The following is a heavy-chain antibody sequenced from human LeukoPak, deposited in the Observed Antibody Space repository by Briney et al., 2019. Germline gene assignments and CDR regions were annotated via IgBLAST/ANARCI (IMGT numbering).Heavy chain of an antibody. D-gene: IGHD6-19*01. J-gene: IGHJ5*01. V-gene: IGHV3-23*01. CDR3: ANPVSGGLAVTADWFHP. CDR1: GFALSFYA. CDR2: IDAYSGTT. Sequence: GGSLRLSCAASGFALSFYAMSWLGQPPGQGLEWVSSIDAYSGTTSYAASVRGRFTISRDNSQNTLYLPVTTPRADDTATYYRANPVSGGLAVTADWFHPWGQGTLVVVSS.